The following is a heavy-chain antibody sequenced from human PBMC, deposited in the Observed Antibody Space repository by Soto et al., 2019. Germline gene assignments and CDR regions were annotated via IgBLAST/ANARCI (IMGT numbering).Heavy chain of an antibody. J-gene: IGHJ5*02. CDR2: INAYNGNT. CDR3: ARDLAVGWFDP. V-gene: IGHV1-18*01. D-gene: IGHD2-2*01. Sequence: QVQLVQSGAEVKKPGASAKVSCKTSGYTFTSYSISWVRQAPGQGLEWMGWINAYNGNTKYAQNLQGRVTMTTDTSTSTAYMELRSLRSDDTAVYYCARDLAVGWFDPWGQGTLVTVSS. CDR1: GYTFTSYS.